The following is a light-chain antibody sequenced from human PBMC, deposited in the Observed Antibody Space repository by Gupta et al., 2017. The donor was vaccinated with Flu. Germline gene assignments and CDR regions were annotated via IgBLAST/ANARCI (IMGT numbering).Light chain of an antibody. CDR3: QAWDTSAYV. CDR1: ELGEKY. CDR2: QDT. Sequence: SYELTQSPSVSVSPGQTVSITCSGNELGEKYVCWYQQKPGQSPVLVIYQDTERASGIPGRFSGSNAGKTATLTIGGTQAMDEADYFCQAWDTSAYVFGTGTKLTVL. V-gene: IGLV3-1*01. J-gene: IGLJ1*01.